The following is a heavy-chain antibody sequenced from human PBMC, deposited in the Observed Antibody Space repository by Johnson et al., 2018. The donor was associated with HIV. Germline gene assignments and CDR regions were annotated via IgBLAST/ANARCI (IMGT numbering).Heavy chain of an antibody. CDR1: GFTFSDYG. Sequence: QVQLVESGGGVVQPGGSLRLSCAASGFTFSDYGIHWVRQAPGKGLEWVAVVWSDGNNRYYADSVKGRFTISRDNSKNTLYLQMNSLRAEDTAVYYCASRPGGDFFSGGSCRPNPYDGFDIWGQGTMVTVSS. J-gene: IGHJ3*02. D-gene: IGHD2-15*01. V-gene: IGHV3-33*01. CDR2: VWSDGNNR. CDR3: ASRPGGDFFSGGSCRPNPYDGFDI.